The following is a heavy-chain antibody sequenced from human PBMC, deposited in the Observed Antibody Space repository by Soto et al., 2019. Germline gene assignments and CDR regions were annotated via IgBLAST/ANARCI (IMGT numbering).Heavy chain of an antibody. D-gene: IGHD5-18*01. CDR2: INPKSGGA. Sequence: SVKFTCKPHVYRFTHYYIHWVRQAPGQGLEWMGWINPKSGGANYAQKFQDWFTITRDTFISTAYMELPRLRSDDKAVYYCARVRGRGHNYDSSDYYYYGMDVWGQGTTVTVSS. CDR1: VYRFTHYY. J-gene: IGHJ6*02. V-gene: IGHV1-2*04. CDR3: ARVRGRGHNYDSSDYYYYGMDV.